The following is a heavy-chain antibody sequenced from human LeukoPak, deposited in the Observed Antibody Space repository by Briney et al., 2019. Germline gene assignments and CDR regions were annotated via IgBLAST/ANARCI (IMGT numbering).Heavy chain of an antibody. CDR2: IVVGSGNT. V-gene: IGHV1-58*02. Sequence: TSVKVSCKASGFTFTSSAMQWVRQARGQRLEWIGWIVVGSGNTNYAQKFQERVTITRDMFTSTAYMELSSLRSEDTAVYYCAADFWSGYYGGGYYYYYMDVWGKGTTVTVSS. CDR1: GFTFTSSA. J-gene: IGHJ6*03. D-gene: IGHD3-3*01. CDR3: AADFWSGYYGGGYYYYYMDV.